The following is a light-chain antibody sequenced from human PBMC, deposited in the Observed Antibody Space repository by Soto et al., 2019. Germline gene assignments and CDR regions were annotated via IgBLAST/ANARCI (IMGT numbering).Light chain of an antibody. CDR1: QSIRRF. V-gene: IGKV1-27*01. CDR3: QKYNSDPLT. CDR2: AAS. Sequence: DIQMTQSPSSLSASVGDRVTITCRASQSIRRFLNWYQQKPGKPPKILIYAASALQSGVPSRFSGSGSGTAFTLTISSLQPEDVATYYCQKYNSDPLTFGGGTKVDIK. J-gene: IGKJ4*01.